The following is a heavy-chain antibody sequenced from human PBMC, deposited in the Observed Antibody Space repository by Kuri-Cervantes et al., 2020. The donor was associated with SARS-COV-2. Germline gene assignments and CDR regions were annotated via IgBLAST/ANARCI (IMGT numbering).Heavy chain of an antibody. D-gene: IGHD3-16*01. J-gene: IGHJ4*02. Sequence: GEALKTSLAASGCTGSSYSMNWVRQAPGKVLEWVSYISSCSSTIYYADSVKGRFTISRDNAKNSRYLQMNSLRAEDTDVYYCASNGWGFRNPGGVAGFDYWGQGTLVTVSS. CDR3: ASNGWGFRNPGGVAGFDY. CDR1: GCTGSSYS. V-gene: IGHV3-48*01. CDR2: ISSCSSTI.